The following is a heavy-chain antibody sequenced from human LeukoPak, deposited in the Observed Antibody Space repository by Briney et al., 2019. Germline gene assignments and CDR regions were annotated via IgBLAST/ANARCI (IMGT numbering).Heavy chain of an antibody. CDR3: ARAPGYYYCGMDV. V-gene: IGHV3-48*03. CDR2: ISSSGSTI. CDR1: GFTFSSYE. J-gene: IGHJ6*04. Sequence: GGSLRLSCAASGFTFSSYEMNWVRQAPGKGLEWVSYISSSGSTIYYADSVKGRFTISRDNAKNSLYLQMNSLRAEDTAVYYCARAPGYYYCGMDVWGKGTTVTVSS.